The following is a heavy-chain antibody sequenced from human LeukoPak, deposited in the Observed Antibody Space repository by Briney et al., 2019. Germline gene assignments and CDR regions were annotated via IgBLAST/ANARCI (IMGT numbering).Heavy chain of an antibody. CDR1: GYTLTELS. CDR3: AVSLTTGGYYGMDV. V-gene: IGHV1-24*01. J-gene: IGHJ6*02. CDR2: FDPEDGET. Sequence: GASVKVSCKVSGYTLTELSLHWVRQAPGKGLEWMGRFDPEDGETIYPRKFQGRVTMTEDTSTDTAYMELSSLRSEDTAVYFCAVSLTTGGYYGMDVWGQGTTVTVSS. D-gene: IGHD1-1*01.